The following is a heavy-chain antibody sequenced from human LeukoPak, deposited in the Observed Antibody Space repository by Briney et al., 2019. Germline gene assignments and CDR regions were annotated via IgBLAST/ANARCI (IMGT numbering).Heavy chain of an antibody. J-gene: IGHJ4*02. V-gene: IGHV4-59*01. D-gene: IGHD2-21*01. CDR2: IYYSGST. Sequence: SETLSPTCTVSGGSISSYYWSWIRQPPGKGLEWIGYIYYSGSTNYNPSLKSRVTISVDTSKNQFSLKLSSVTAADTAVYYCARRGGGDWIWEDWGQGTLVTVSS. CDR3: ARRGGGDWIWED. CDR1: GGSISSYY.